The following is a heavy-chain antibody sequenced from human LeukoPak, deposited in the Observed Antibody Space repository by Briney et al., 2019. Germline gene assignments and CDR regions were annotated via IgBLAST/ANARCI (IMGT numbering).Heavy chain of an antibody. CDR3: ARPLCTSCYLAFH. CDR1: GFTFSSYW. D-gene: IGHD2-2*01. J-gene: IGHJ4*02. CDR2: INTDGSST. V-gene: IGHV3-74*01. Sequence: GGSLRLSCAASGFTFSSYWMHWVRQAPGKGLVWVSRINTDGSSTSYADSVKGRFTISRDNAKNTLYLQMNGLRAEDTAVYYCARPLCTSCYLAFHWGQGTLVTVSS.